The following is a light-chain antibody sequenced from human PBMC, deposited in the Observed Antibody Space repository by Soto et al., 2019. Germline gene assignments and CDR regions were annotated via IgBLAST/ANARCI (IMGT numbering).Light chain of an antibody. V-gene: IGLV1-40*01. Sequence: VLTQPPSVSGAPGQRVTISCTGSSSNIGAGFDVHWYRHLPGTALKLLIYDNNNRPSGVPDRFSGSRSGTSASLAITGLQAEDEAHYYCQSYDSTLSGSIFGGGTKLTVL. CDR1: SSNIGAGFD. CDR2: DNN. J-gene: IGLJ2*01. CDR3: QSYDSTLSGSI.